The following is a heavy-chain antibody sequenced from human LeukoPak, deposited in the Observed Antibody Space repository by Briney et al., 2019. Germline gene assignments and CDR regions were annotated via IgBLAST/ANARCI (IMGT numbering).Heavy chain of an antibody. D-gene: IGHD2-2*01. Sequence: GGSLRLXCAASEFTFSTYGMHWVRQAPGKGLEWVAFIRNDGSNKYHGDSVKGRFTISRDNSKNTLYLQVNSLRVEDTAVYYCAKAALGRGFCSTTSCFLDSWGQGTLVTVSS. CDR1: EFTFSTYG. J-gene: IGHJ4*02. CDR3: AKAALGRGFCSTTSCFLDS. CDR2: IRNDGSNK. V-gene: IGHV3-30*02.